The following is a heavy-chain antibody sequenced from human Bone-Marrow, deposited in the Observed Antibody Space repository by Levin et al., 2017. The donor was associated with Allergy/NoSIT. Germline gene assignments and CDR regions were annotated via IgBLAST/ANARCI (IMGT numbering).Heavy chain of an antibody. CDR3: ARTPPHCGTNCYLYWYFDL. CDR1: GYTFTSYW. J-gene: IGHJ2*01. D-gene: IGHD2-21*01. Sequence: GGSLRLSCKGSGYTFTSYWIAWVRQMPGKGLEWVGIMYPGDSETRYSPSFQGQVTISADKSISTAYLQWNSLKASDTAVYYCARTPPHCGTNCYLYWYFDLWGRGTPVTVAS. CDR2: MYPGDSET. V-gene: IGHV5-51*01.